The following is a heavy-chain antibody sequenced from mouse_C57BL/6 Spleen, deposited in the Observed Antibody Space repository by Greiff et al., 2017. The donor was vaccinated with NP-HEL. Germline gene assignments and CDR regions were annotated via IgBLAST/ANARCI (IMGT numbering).Heavy chain of an antibody. CDR1: GFTFSSYA. CDR3: AREFITTVAYFDY. V-gene: IGHV5-4*01. J-gene: IGHJ2*01. D-gene: IGHD1-1*01. CDR2: ISDGGSYT. Sequence: EVMLVESGGGLVKPGGSLKLSCAASGFTFSSYAMSWVRQTPEKRLEWVATISDGGSYTYYPDNVKGRFTISRDNAKNNLYLQMSHLKSEDTAMYYCAREFITTVAYFDYWGQGTTLTVSS.